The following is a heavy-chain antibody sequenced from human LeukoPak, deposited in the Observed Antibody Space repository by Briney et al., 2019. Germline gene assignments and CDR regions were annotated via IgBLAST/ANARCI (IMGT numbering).Heavy chain of an antibody. D-gene: IGHD1-26*01. CDR3: ARGIVGAHNCLNAFDL. V-gene: IGHV4-59*01. Sequence: SETLSLTCTVSGGSISSYCWSWIRQPPGKGLEWIGYIYYSGRTNYNPSLKSRVTISVVTSKNQFSLKLSSVTAADTAVYYCARGIVGAHNCLNAFDLWGQGTMVSVSS. CDR1: GGSISSYC. CDR2: IYYSGRT. J-gene: IGHJ3*01.